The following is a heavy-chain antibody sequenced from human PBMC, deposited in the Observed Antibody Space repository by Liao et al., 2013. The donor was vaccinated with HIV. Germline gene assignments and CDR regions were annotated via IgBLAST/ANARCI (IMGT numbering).Heavy chain of an antibody. D-gene: IGHD3-16*01. V-gene: IGHV4-59*01. J-gene: IGHJ4*02. CDR3: ARGIWGYFDY. CDR1: GGSSSSYY. CDR2: IYYSGIT. Sequence: QVQLQESGPGLVKPSETLSLTCTVSGGSSSSYYWSWIRQPPGKGLEWIAFIYYSGITNYNPSLKSRVTISVDRSKNQFSLKLSSVTAADTAVYYCARGIWGYFDYWGQGTLVTVSS.